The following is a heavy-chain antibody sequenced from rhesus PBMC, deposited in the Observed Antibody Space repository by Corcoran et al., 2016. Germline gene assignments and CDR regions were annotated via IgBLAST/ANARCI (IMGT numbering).Heavy chain of an antibody. V-gene: IGHV4S7*01. CDR1: GDSISDDYG. J-gene: IGHJ4*01. Sequence: QVQLQESGPGLLKPSDTLSLTCAVSGDSISDDYGWGWIRQPPGKGLEWIATSYSSNGNTYYNPSLKSRVTIATDTSKNHFSLKLSAVTAADTAVYYCARGASWSEYSTELDYWGQGVLVTVSS. CDR2: SYSSNGNT. D-gene: IGHD3-22*01. CDR3: ARGASWSEYSTELDY.